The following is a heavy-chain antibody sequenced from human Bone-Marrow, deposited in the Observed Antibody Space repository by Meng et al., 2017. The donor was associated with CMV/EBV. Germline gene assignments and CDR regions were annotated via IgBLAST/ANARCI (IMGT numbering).Heavy chain of an antibody. J-gene: IGHJ6*02. CDR3: ARGQTGTRYYYYYYGMDV. V-gene: IGHV4-59*01. CDR2: IYYSGST. CDR1: GGSISSYY. Sequence: GSLRLSCTVSGGSISSYYWSWIRQPPGKGLEWIGYIYYSGSTNYNPSLKSRVTISVDTSKNQCSLKLSSVTAADTAVYYCARGQTGTRYYYYYYGMDVWGQGTTVTVSS. D-gene: IGHD1-7*01.